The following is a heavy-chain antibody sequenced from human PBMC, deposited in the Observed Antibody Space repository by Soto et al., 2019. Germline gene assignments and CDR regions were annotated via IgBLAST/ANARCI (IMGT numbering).Heavy chain of an antibody. CDR3: ARRYGYSFDY. D-gene: IGHD1-1*01. V-gene: IGHV4-59*08. J-gene: IGHJ4*02. CDR2: IYYSGST. Sequence: QVQLQESGPGLVKPSETLSLTCTVSGGSISSYYWSWIRQPPGKGLEWIGYIYYSGSTNYNPSLQIRVTISVDTSKNQFSLKLSSVTAADTAVYYCARRYGYSFDYWGQGTLVTVSS. CDR1: GGSISSYY.